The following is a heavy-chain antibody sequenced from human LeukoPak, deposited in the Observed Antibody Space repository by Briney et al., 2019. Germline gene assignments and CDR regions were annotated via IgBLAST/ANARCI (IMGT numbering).Heavy chain of an antibody. CDR3: ARDIPGSSGYFNDAFDI. J-gene: IGHJ3*02. Sequence: SVRVSCKASGGTIINYAINWVRQAPGQWLEWMGRIIPIFHRTNYAQKFQGRLTITTDESTRTAYMELSSLRSEDTAEYYCARDIPGSSGYFNDAFDIWGQGTMVTVSS. CDR1: GGTIINYA. V-gene: IGHV1-69*05. D-gene: IGHD3-22*01. CDR2: IIPIFHRT.